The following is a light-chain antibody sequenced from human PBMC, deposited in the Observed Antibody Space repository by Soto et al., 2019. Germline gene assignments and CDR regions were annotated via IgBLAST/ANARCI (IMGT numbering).Light chain of an antibody. Sequence: QSVLTQPPSVSGAPGQRVTISCTGSASNLGAKYDVHWYQHLPGTAPKLLIYDNIHRPSGVPDRFSGSKSDTSASLAITGLQAEDEADYYCQSYDTTLSGLVFGGGTKVTVL. CDR2: DNI. CDR3: QSYDTTLSGLV. V-gene: IGLV1-40*01. J-gene: IGLJ3*02. CDR1: ASNLGAKYD.